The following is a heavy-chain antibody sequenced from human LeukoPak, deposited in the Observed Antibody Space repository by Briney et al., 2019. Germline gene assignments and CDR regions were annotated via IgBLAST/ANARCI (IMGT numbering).Heavy chain of an antibody. CDR3: AREGYSGYNSH. D-gene: IGHD5-12*01. CDR1: GFTFSTYG. CDR2: IRSSSTPI. V-gene: IGHV3-48*01. J-gene: IGHJ4*02. Sequence: GGSLRLSCTGSGFTFSTYGMNWVRQAPGRGPEWVAYIRSSSTPIYYADSVRGRFTISRDNAKNSLYLQMNSLRGEDTAVYYCAREGYSGYNSHWGQGTLVTVSS.